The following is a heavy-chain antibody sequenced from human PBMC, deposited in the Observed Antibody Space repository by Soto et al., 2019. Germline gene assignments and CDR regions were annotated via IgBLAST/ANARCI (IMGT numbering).Heavy chain of an antibody. V-gene: IGHV4-59*08. CDR3: ARLGAYYQALDS. D-gene: IGHD3-22*01. CDR2: IYYAGST. Sequence: SETLSLTCTVSDGSLSPNYWSWLRQSPGKGLEWIGYIYYAGSTTYNPSLKSRITISLDTSQNEVSLKLSSVTAADTAVYYCARLGAYYQALDSWGQGTLVTVSS. CDR1: DGSLSPNY. J-gene: IGHJ4*02.